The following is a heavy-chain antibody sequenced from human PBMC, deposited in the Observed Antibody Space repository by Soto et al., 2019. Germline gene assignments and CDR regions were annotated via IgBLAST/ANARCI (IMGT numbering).Heavy chain of an antibody. J-gene: IGHJ6*03. CDR3: APDPSGASPLYYDFWSGYYRGVRYYHLDV. CDR1: GGSISSYY. CDR2: IYYSGST. D-gene: IGHD3-3*01. Sequence: PSETLSLTCTVSGGSISSYYWSWIRQPPGKGLEWIGYIYYSGSTNYNPSLKSRVTISVDTSKNQFSLKLSSVTAADTAVYYCAPDPSGASPLYYDFWSGYYRGVRYYHLDVWGKGTPVNVPS. V-gene: IGHV4-59*01.